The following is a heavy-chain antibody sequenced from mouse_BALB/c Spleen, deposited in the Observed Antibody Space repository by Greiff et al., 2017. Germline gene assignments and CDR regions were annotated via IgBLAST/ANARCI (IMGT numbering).Heavy chain of an antibody. V-gene: IGHV14-3*02. J-gene: IGHJ4*01. Sequence: VQLQQSGAELVKPGASVKLSCTASGFNFKDTYMHWVKQRPEQGLECIGRIDPANGNTKYDPKFQGKATITADTSSNTAYLQLSSLTSEDTAVYYCAYDGYYDGAMEYWGQGTAGTVAA. CDR2: IDPANGNT. CDR1: GFNFKDTY. D-gene: IGHD2-3*01. CDR3: AYDGYYDGAMEY.